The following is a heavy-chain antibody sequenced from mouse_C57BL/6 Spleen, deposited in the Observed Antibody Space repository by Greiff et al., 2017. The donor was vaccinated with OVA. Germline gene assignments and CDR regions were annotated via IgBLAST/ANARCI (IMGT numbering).Heavy chain of an antibody. J-gene: IGHJ4*01. V-gene: IGHV5-9-1*02. D-gene: IGHD2-4*01. CDR1: GFTFSSYA. Sequence: EVKLVESGEGLVKPGGSLKLSCAASGFTFSSYAMSWVRQTPEKRLEWVAYISSGGDYTYYADTVKGRFTISRDNARNTMYLQMSSLKSEDTAMYYCTRDRGYDYDGEYAMDDWGQGTSVTVSS. CDR3: TRDRGYDYDGEYAMDD. CDR2: ISSGGDYT.